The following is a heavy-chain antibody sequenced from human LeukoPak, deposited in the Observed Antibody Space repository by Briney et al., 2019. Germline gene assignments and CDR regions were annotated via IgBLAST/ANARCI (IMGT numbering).Heavy chain of an antibody. J-gene: IGHJ5*02. CDR3: ARYIVVVPAAIGGWFDP. V-gene: IGHV1-46*01. Sequence: ASVKVSCKASGYTFTSYYMHWVRQAPGQGLEWMGIINPSGGSTSYAQKFQGRVTMTRDTSTSTVYMELSSLRSEDTAVYYCARYIVVVPAAIGGWFDPWGQGTPVTVSS. CDR1: GYTFTSYY. D-gene: IGHD2-2*02. CDR2: INPSGGST.